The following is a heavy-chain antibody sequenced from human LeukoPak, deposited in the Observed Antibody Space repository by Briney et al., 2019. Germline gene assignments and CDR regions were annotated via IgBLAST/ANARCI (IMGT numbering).Heavy chain of an antibody. J-gene: IGHJ4*02. Sequence: GGSLRLSCAASGFTFSSYAMHWVRQAPGKGLEWVAVISYDGSNKYYADSVKGRFTISRDNSKNTLYLQMNSLRAEDTAVYYCARGRSSSSDFDYWGQGTLVTVSS. V-gene: IGHV3-30-3*01. D-gene: IGHD6-6*01. CDR2: ISYDGSNK. CDR3: ARGRSSSSDFDY. CDR1: GFTFSSYA.